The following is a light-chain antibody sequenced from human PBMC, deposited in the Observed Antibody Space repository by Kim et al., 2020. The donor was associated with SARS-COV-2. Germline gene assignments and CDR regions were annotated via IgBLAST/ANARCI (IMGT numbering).Light chain of an antibody. CDR3: STWDSSLSSVV. CDR2: YTN. CDR1: KSNIGRGY. Sequence: GQRVTFSCSGSKSNIGRGYVNWYQHCPGTAPKLVISYTNDRLSGVPDRFSGSKSGTSASLAISGLQAEDEATYYCSTWDSSLSSVVFGGGTRLTVL. V-gene: IGLV1-44*01. J-gene: IGLJ3*02.